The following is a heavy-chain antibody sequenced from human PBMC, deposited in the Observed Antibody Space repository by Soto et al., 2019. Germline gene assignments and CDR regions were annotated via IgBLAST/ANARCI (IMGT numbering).Heavy chain of an antibody. Sequence: QVQLVQSGAEVKKPGASVKVSCKASGYTFTSYGISWVRQAPGQGLEWMGWISAYNGNTNYAQKLQGRVTMTTGTSTSTSYMELMRLGSDDTAVYYCARGRGLDYEYIVGSYRYTGGWYFDLWGRGTLVTVSS. CDR1: GYTFTSYG. V-gene: IGHV1-18*01. J-gene: IGHJ2*01. CDR3: ARGRGLDYEYIVGSYRYTGGWYFDL. CDR2: ISAYNGNT. D-gene: IGHD3-16*02.